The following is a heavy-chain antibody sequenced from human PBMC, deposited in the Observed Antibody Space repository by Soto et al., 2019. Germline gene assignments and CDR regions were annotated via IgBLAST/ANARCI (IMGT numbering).Heavy chain of an antibody. D-gene: IGHD6-6*01. Sequence: GGSLRPSCAASGFTFSSYAMSWVRQAPGKGLEWVSAISGSGGSTYYADSVKRRFTISXXXSXXTXXLXXNXLRAEDTAVYYCATPIAAHYYYYGMDVWGQGTTVAVSS. CDR3: ATPIAAHYYYYGMDV. V-gene: IGHV3-23*01. CDR2: ISGSGGST. CDR1: GFTFSSYA. J-gene: IGHJ6*02.